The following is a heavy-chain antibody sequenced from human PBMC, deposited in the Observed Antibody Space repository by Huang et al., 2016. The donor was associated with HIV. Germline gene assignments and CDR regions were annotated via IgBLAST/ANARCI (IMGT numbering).Heavy chain of an antibody. D-gene: IGHD2-21*01. CDR2: VAPEHGET. CDR3: ATGFDTYYDI. CDR1: GYTLTELS. Sequence: QVQLVQSGAEVKKPGASVKVSCKVSGYTLTELSIHWVRQAPGKGLEGMGGVAPEHGETNDAQNFQGRVTMTEDTSTDTAYMELNSLRSEDTAVYYCATGFDTYYDIWGQGTMVIASS. V-gene: IGHV1-24*01. J-gene: IGHJ3*02.